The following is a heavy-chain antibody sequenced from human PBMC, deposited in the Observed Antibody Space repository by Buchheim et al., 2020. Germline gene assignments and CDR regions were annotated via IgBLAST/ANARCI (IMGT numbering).Heavy chain of an antibody. CDR3: ARDLFGYYYDSSGYYPGDY. J-gene: IGHJ4*02. D-gene: IGHD3-22*01. CDR1: GFTFSSYA. Sequence: QVQLVESGGGVVQPGRSLRLSCADSGFTFSSYAMHWVRQAPGKGLEWVAVISYDGSNKYYADSVKGRFTISRDNSKNTLYLQMNSLRAEDTALYYCARDLFGYYYDSSGYYPGDYWGQGTL. CDR2: ISYDGSNK. V-gene: IGHV3-30-3*01.